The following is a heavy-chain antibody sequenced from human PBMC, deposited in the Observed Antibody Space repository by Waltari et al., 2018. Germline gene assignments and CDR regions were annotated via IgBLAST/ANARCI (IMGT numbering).Heavy chain of an antibody. J-gene: IGHJ4*02. D-gene: IGHD3-3*01. CDR1: GYSISNGYY. CDR3: ARHGTRITMRSSFDY. V-gene: IGHV4-38-2*01. CDR2: IYHSGST. Sequence: QVQLQESGPGLVKPSETLSLTCAVSGYSISNGYYWGWIRQPPGKGLEWIGSIYHSGSTYNKSSLKSRVTRSVDTSKRNFSLKLSSVTAADTAVYYCARHGTRITMRSSFDYWGQGILVTVSS.